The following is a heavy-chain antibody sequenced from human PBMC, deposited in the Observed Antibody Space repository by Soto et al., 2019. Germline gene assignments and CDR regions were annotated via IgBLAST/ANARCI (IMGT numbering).Heavy chain of an antibody. J-gene: IGHJ4*02. D-gene: IGHD2-15*01. CDR1: GYTFTSYW. CDR2: IYPSDSDI. V-gene: IGHV5-51*01. CDR3: VRSGTSSGRFSDY. Sequence: PGASLKISCKGSGYTFTSYWSGWVRQMPGEGLEWMGVIYPSDSDIRYSPSFQGKVTISADKSITTAYLQWSSLKAADTAMYYCVRSGTSSGRFSDYWGQGTLVTVSS.